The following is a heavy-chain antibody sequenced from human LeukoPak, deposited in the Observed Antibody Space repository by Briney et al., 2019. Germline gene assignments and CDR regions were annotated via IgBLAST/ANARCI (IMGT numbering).Heavy chain of an antibody. CDR3: ARHDAGAGDY. J-gene: IGHJ4*02. CDR2: IYPRDSDA. Sequence: GESLKISCKGSGYSFPSYWIGWVRQMPGKGLEWEGIIYPRDSDARYSPSFQGQVIISVDKSINTAYLQWSSLKASDTAIYYCARHDAGAGDYWGQGTLVTVSS. D-gene: IGHD1-26*01. CDR1: GYSFPSYW. V-gene: IGHV5-51*01.